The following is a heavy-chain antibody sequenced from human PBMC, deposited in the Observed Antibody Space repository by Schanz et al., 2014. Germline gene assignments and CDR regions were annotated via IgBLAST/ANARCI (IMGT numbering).Heavy chain of an antibody. D-gene: IGHD3-10*01. Sequence: QVQLVQSGAEVKKPGSSVKVSCKASGGTFRSYTVSWVRQAPGQGLEWMGGSIPIFHIGNYVEKFQGRVTVTRDTSTTTVYMDLSSLISEDTAVYYCVRAPHYGSGRHLDYWGQGTLVTVSS. J-gene: IGHJ4*02. V-gene: IGHV1-69*02. CDR2: SIPIFHIG. CDR3: VRAPHYGSGRHLDY. CDR1: GGTFRSYT.